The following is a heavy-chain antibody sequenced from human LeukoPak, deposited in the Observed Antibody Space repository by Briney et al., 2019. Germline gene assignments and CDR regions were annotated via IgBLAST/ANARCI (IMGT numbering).Heavy chain of an antibody. CDR1: GGSISSYY. Sequence: NPSETLSLTCTVSGGSISSYYWSWIRQPPGKGLEWIGYIYYSGSTNYNPSLKSQVTISVDTSKNQFSLKLSSVTAADTAVYYCARGARWGATRYFDYWGQGTLVTVSS. J-gene: IGHJ4*02. V-gene: IGHV4-59*01. CDR2: IYYSGST. D-gene: IGHD5-12*01. CDR3: ARGARWGATRYFDY.